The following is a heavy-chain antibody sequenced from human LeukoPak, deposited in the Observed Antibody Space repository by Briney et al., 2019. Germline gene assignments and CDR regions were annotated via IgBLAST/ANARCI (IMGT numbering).Heavy chain of an antibody. CDR2: INWDGGCT. CDR3: ASSSNYYGSGSYYNEFSYYDMYV. Sequence: GGSLRLSCAASGFTFGDYDMSWVRQAPGKGLEWVSCINWDGGCTGYADSVKGRFTISRDNAKNSLSLQMNSLRSEDTALYYCASSSNYYGSGSYYNEFSYYDMYVWGKGTTVTVAS. CDR1: GFTFGDYD. J-gene: IGHJ6*03. D-gene: IGHD3-10*01. V-gene: IGHV3-20*04.